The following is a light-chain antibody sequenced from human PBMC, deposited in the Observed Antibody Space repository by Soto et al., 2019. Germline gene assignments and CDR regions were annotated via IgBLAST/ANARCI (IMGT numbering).Light chain of an antibody. CDR2: GNS. J-gene: IGLJ3*02. CDR3: QSYDSSLSGYGV. Sequence: QSVLTQPPSVSGAPGQRVTISCTGSSSNIGAGYDVHWYQQLPGTAPKLLISGNSNRPSGVPDRFSGSESGTSASLAITGLQAEDEADYYCQSYDSSLSGYGVFGGGTQLTVL. V-gene: IGLV1-40*01. CDR1: SSNIGAGYD.